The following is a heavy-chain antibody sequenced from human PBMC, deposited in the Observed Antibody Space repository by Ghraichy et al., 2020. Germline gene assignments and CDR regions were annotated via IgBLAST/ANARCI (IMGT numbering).Heavy chain of an antibody. CDR3: ARNYKPAKYCSSNSCQWGGYNWFDP. D-gene: IGHD2-2*01. CDR1: GYTFTSYD. J-gene: IGHJ5*02. V-gene: IGHV1-8*01. Sequence: ASVKVSCKASGYTFTSYDINWVRQATGQGLEWMGWMNPNSGNTGYAQKFQGRVTMTRNTSISTAYMELSSLRSEDTAVYYCARNYKPAKYCSSNSCQWGGYNWFDPWGQGTLVTVSS. CDR2: MNPNSGNT.